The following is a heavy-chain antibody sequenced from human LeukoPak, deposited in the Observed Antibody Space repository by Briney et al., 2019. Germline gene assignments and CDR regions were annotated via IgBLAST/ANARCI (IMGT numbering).Heavy chain of an antibody. CDR3: AKAGKKSSGWQHLTDFDY. V-gene: IGHV3-23*01. J-gene: IGHJ4*02. CDR1: GFTFSSYA. Sequence: PGGSLRLSCAASGFTFSSYAVSWVRQAPGKGLEWVSTISGSGGSTYYADSVKGRFTISRDNSKNTLYLQMNSLRAEDTAVYYCAKAGKKSSGWQHLTDFDYWGQGTLVTVSS. CDR2: ISGSGGST. D-gene: IGHD6-19*01.